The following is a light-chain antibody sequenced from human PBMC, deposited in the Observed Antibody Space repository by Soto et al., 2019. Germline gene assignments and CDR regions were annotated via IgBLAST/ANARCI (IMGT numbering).Light chain of an antibody. V-gene: IGKV3-11*01. Sequence: EIVLTQSPATLSLAPGERATLSCRASQSVSSYLAWYQQEPGQAPRLLIYDASNRATGIPARFSGSGSGTDVTLTISSLEPEDFAVYYCQQRSNWPLTFAGGTKVEIK. J-gene: IGKJ4*01. CDR2: DAS. CDR3: QQRSNWPLT. CDR1: QSVSSY.